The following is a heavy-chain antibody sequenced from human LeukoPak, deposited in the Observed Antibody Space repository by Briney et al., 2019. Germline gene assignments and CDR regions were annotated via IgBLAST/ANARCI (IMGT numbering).Heavy chain of an antibody. J-gene: IGHJ4*02. V-gene: IGHV3-33*01. CDR2: IWYDGSNK. Sequence: PGGSLRLSCAASGFTFSSYGMHWVRQAPGKGLEWVAVIWYDGSNKYYVDSVKGRFTISRDNSKNTLYLQMNSLRAEDTAVYYCARVAEKHPEFYYFDYWGQGTLVTVSS. D-gene: IGHD2/OR15-2a*01. CDR3: ARVAEKHPEFYYFDY. CDR1: GFTFSSYG.